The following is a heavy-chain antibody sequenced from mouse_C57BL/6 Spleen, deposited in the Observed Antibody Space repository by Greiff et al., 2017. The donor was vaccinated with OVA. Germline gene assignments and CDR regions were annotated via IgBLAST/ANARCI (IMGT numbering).Heavy chain of an antibody. J-gene: IGHJ2*01. CDR2: INPSNGGT. CDR3: ARWALGRYLDY. CDR1: GYTFTSYW. D-gene: IGHD4-1*01. V-gene: IGHV1-53*01. Sequence: VQLQQSGTELVKPGASVKLSCKASGYTFTSYWMHWVKQRPGQGLEWIGNINPSNGGTNYNEKFKSKATLTVDKASSTAYMQLSSLTSEDSAVYYCARWALGRYLDYWGQGTTLTVSS.